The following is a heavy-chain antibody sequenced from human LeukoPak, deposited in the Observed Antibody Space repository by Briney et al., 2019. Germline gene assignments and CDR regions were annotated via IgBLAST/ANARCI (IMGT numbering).Heavy chain of an antibody. CDR3: ARPQFDY. J-gene: IGHJ4*02. CDR1: GFAFSSYW. CDR2: ISGDGTTT. Sequence: GGSLRLSCAASGFAFSSYWMLWVRQAPGKGLVWVSRISGDGTTTTYADSVKGRFTISRDNAKNILYLQMNSLRAEDTAIYYCARPQFDYWGQGILVTVSS. V-gene: IGHV3-74*01.